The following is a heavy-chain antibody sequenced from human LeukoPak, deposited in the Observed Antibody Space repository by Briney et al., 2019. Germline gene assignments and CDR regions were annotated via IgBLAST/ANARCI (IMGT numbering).Heavy chain of an antibody. CDR3: GRSPRQRSIRYSGFDY. V-gene: IGHV4-59*11. Sequence: SETLSLTCTVSVVSMTSHYCSWLRQPPGKVVEWIGYIYHTGSSDYNPSLKSRVTISLDTSKNQFSLNLRSVNAADTGIYYCGRSPRQRSIRYSGFDYWGQGTLVTVSS. CDR1: VVSMTSHY. CDR2: IYHTGSS. D-gene: IGHD3-10*01. J-gene: IGHJ4*02.